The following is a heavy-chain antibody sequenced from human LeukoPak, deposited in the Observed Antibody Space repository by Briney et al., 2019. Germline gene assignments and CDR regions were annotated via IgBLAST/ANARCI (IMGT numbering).Heavy chain of an antibody. Sequence: GGSLRLSCAASGFTFRSYNMNWVRQAPGKRREWVSSISSSSSYIYYADSVKGRFTISRDNAKNSLYLQMNSLRAEDTALYYCARGASRADYWGQGTLVTVSS. J-gene: IGHJ4*02. CDR1: GFTFRSYN. CDR3: ARGASRADY. CDR2: ISSSSSYI. V-gene: IGHV3-21*01.